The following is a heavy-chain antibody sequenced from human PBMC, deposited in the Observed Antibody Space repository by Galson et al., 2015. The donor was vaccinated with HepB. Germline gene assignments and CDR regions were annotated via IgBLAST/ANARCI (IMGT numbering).Heavy chain of an antibody. CDR3: AKVFPEKVDGWYRQALYYFDS. CDR2: ITPGGDNT. Sequence: SLRLSCAAPGFTFSYYAMSWVRQAPGKGLEWISAITPGGDNTYSADYTKGRFTISRDNSRNTLFLQMNSLRADDTAIYFCAKVFPEKVDGWYRQALYYFDSWGQGTRVTVSS. CDR1: GFTFSYYA. J-gene: IGHJ4*02. V-gene: IGHV3-23*01. D-gene: IGHD6-19*01.